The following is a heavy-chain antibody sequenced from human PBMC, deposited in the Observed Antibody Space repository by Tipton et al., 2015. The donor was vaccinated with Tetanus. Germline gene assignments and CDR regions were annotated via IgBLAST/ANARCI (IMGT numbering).Heavy chain of an antibody. J-gene: IGHJ6*02. V-gene: IGHV4-34*01. CDR1: GGSLSRYY. Sequence: TLSLTCAVYGGSLSRYYWTWIRQPPGKGLEWIGEVDDSGSTYYNPSLKSRVTISEDRSKNQISLRRRSVTAADTAVYYCARVKGTYNHYGLDVWGQGTTVTVAS. CDR2: VDDSGST. CDR3: ARVKGTYNHYGLDV. D-gene: IGHD3-10*01.